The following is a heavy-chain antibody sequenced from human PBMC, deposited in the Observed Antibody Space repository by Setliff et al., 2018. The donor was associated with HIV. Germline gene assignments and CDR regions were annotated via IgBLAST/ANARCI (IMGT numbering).Heavy chain of an antibody. D-gene: IGHD4-17*01. CDR2: INHSGST. Sequence: SETLSLTCAVYGGSFSGYYWSWIRQPPDKGLEWIGEINHSGSTNYNPSLKSRVTISVDTSKKQFSLKLSSVTAADTAVYFCARSRGGTTRGYMDVWGKGTTVTVSS. J-gene: IGHJ6*03. V-gene: IGHV4-34*01. CDR3: ARSRGGTTRGYMDV. CDR1: GGSFSGYY.